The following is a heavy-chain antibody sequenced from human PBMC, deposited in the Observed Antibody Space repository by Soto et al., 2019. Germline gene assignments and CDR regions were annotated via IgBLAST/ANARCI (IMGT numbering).Heavy chain of an antibody. CDR3: ARDPTIFGVVKGYYFDY. CDR2: ISAYNGNT. V-gene: IGHV1-18*01. D-gene: IGHD3-3*01. Sequence: ASVKVSCKASGSTFTSYGISWVRQAPGQGLEWMGWISAYNGNTNYAQKLQGRVTMTTDTSTSTAYMELRSLRSDDTAVYYCARDPTIFGVVKGYYFDYWGQGTLVTVS. CDR1: GSTFTSYG. J-gene: IGHJ4*02.